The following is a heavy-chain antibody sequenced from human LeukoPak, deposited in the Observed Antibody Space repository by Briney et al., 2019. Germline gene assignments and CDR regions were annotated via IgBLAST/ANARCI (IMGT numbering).Heavy chain of an antibody. Sequence: GGSLRLSCAASGFTFNNAWMSWVRQAPGKGLEWVAVISFDGINKYYAESVKGRFTISRDNSKNTLYLQMNSLRPEDTAVYFCARAKSGPFDYWGQGTLVTVSS. CDR2: ISFDGINK. V-gene: IGHV3-30*14. CDR1: GFTFNNAW. CDR3: ARAKSGPFDY. J-gene: IGHJ4*02. D-gene: IGHD2-15*01.